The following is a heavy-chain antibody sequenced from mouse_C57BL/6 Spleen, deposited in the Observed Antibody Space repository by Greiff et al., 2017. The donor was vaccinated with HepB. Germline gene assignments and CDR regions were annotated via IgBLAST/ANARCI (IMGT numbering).Heavy chain of an antibody. J-gene: IGHJ3*01. D-gene: IGHD1-1*01. V-gene: IGHV2-2*01. Sequence: QVQLKESGPGLVQPSQSLSITCTVSGFSLTSYGVHWVRQSPGKGLEWLGVIWSGGSTDYNAAFISRLSISKDNSKSQVFFKMNSLQADDTAIYYCARHYGSSYAWFAYWGQGTLVTVSA. CDR2: IWSGGST. CDR1: GFSLTSYG. CDR3: ARHYGSSYAWFAY.